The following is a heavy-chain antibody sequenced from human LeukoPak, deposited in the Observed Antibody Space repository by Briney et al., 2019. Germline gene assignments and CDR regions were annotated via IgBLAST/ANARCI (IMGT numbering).Heavy chain of an antibody. V-gene: IGHV1-24*01. CDR3: ATEDLIQGRGPHAHYYYGMDV. CDR1: GYTPPELF. Sequence: APVKVSRKGSGYTPPELFMHWGGQAPWKRVEWVGGFFSENGETIYAQKLQGRVTMTEDTSTDTAYMELSSLRSEDTAVYYCATEDLIQGRGPHAHYYYGMDVWGQGTTVTVSS. J-gene: IGHJ6*02. D-gene: IGHD2-15*01. CDR2: FFSENGET.